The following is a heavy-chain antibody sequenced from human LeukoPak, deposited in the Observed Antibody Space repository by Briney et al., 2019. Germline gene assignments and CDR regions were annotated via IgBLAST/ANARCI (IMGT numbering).Heavy chain of an antibody. J-gene: IGHJ4*02. D-gene: IGHD4-17*01. CDR2: ISTRDTT. Sequence: PGRSLRLSCAASGFTFSSYGMHWVRQAPGKGLEWISYISTRDTTQYADSVRGRLITSRDNAKNSLHLQMNSLRADDTAVYYCARGDYGSSLNFWGQGTLVTVSS. CDR3: ARGDYGSSLNF. CDR1: GFTFSSYG. V-gene: IGHV3-48*04.